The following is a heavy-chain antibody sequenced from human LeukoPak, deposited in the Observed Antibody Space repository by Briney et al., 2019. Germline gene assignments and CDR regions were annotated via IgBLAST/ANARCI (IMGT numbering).Heavy chain of an antibody. V-gene: IGHV1-18*01. Sequence: ASVKVSCKASGYTFTSYGISWVRQAPGQGLEWMGWISAYNGNTNYAQKLQGRVTMTTDTSTSTAYMELRSLRSDDTAVYYCAREFYDSRGALWFDLWGQGTLVTVSS. J-gene: IGHJ5*02. CDR1: GYTFTSYG. CDR2: ISAYNGNT. CDR3: AREFYDSRGALWFDL. D-gene: IGHD3-22*01.